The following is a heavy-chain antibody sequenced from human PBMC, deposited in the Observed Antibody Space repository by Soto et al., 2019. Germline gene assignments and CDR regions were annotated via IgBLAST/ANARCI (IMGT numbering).Heavy chain of an antibody. CDR3: ARLNCSSTSCYYYYGMEV. CDR1: GYTFTSYY. V-gene: IGHV1-46*01. D-gene: IGHD2-2*01. Sequence: ASVKVSCKASGYTFTSYYMHWVRQAPGQGLEWMGIINPSGGSTSYAQKFQGRVTMTRDTSTSTVYMELSSLRSEDTAVYYCARLNCSSTSCYYYYGMEVWGQGTTVTVSS. J-gene: IGHJ6*02. CDR2: INPSGGST.